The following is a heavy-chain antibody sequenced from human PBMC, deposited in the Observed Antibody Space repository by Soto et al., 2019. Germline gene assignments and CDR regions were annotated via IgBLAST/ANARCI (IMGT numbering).Heavy chain of an antibody. V-gene: IGHV3-9*01. D-gene: IGHD6-13*01. CDR2: INWNSGSI. CDR3: VKDESINWYSGHFRH. CDR1: GFTFDDYA. J-gene: IGHJ1*01. Sequence: SLILSCAASGFTFDDYAMHLVLQVPGKGLEWVSGINWNSGSIGYGDSVKGRFAISRDNAKNSLHLQMNSLSAEDTAFYYCVKDESINWYSGHFRHWGQGTLVTVSS.